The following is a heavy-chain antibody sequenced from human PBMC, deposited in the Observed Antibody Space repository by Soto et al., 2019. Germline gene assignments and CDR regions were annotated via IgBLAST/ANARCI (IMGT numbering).Heavy chain of an antibody. CDR2: ISSKGIT. CDR3: ASLKDYYFHF. CDR1: GGSLSSGGYY. J-gene: IGHJ4*02. V-gene: IGHV4-31*03. Sequence: QVQLQESGPGLVKPSQTLSLTCTVSGGSLSSGGYYWRWIRQHPEKGLEWIGYISSKGITYYNPSLESRFTISWDTSKNQFSLMLPSVTAADKAGYCCASLKDYYFHFGGQGTLVTVSS.